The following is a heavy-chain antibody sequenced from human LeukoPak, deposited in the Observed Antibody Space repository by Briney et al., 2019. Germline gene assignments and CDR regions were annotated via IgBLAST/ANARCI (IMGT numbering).Heavy chain of an antibody. CDR3: AREGLTYYYDSRTEDAFDI. D-gene: IGHD3-22*01. Sequence: SETLSLTCAVSGGSISSSNWWSWVRQPPGKGLGWIGEIYHSGSTNYNPSLKSRVTISVDKSKNQFSLKLSSVTAEDTAVYYCAREGLTYYYDSRTEDAFDIWGQETMVTVSS. V-gene: IGHV4-4*02. CDR1: GGSISSSNW. J-gene: IGHJ3*02. CDR2: IYHSGST.